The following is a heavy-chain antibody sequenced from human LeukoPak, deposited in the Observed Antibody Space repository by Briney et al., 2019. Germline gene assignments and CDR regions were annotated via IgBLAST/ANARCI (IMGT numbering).Heavy chain of an antibody. V-gene: IGHV1-2*02. CDR2: INPNSGGT. CDR3: ARSGDYYDSSDYYYFDY. D-gene: IGHD3-22*01. CDR1: GYTFTGYY. J-gene: IGHJ4*02. Sequence: GASVNVSCKASGYTFTGYYMHWVRQAPGQGLEWMGWINPNSGGTNYAQKFQGRVTMTRDTSISTAYMELSRLRSDDTAVYYCARSGDYYDSSDYYYFDYWGQGTLVSVSS.